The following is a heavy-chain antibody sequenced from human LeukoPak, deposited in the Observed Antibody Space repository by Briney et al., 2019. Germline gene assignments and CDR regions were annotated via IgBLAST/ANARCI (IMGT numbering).Heavy chain of an antibody. V-gene: IGHV3-23*01. J-gene: IGHJ4*01. Sequence: GGSLRLSCAASGFTFSGYAMSWVRQAPGKGLEWVSTISATCGKIYYADSVKGRFTIARANSPDTLYVNLNSLRDEATAVYYCARHYGSGTYYQFLDYWGHGTMVTVSS. CDR3: ARHYGSGTYYQFLDY. D-gene: IGHD3-10*01. CDR1: GFTFSGYA. CDR2: ISATCGKI.